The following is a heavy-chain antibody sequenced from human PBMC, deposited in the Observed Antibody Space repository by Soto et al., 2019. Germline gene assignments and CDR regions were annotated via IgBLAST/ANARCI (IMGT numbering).Heavy chain of an antibody. CDR2: INQHGSEK. D-gene: IGHD2-2*01. CDR1: GFTFSKYW. Sequence: PGGSLRLSCAASGFTFSKYWMSGVRHDPGKGLEWVANINQHGSEKYYVESVEGRFTISRDNAKNLLYLQMNSLGVEDTAIYYCATSSSNRWFDPWGQGTPVTVS. J-gene: IGHJ5*02. CDR3: ATSSSNRWFDP. V-gene: IGHV3-7*03.